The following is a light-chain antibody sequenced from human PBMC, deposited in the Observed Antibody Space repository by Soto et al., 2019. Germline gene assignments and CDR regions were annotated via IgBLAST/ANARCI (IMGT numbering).Light chain of an antibody. CDR3: AAWDDTLRTYV. CDR1: ISNIGNNY. CDR2: RND. Sequence: QSVLTQPSSVSGTPGQGVTISCSGSISNIGNNYVYWFQQLPGTAPKVLTNRNDQRPSGVPDRFSGSKSGTSASLAISGLRFEDEADYYCAAWDDTLRTYVFGTGIKVTVL. J-gene: IGLJ1*01. V-gene: IGLV1-47*01.